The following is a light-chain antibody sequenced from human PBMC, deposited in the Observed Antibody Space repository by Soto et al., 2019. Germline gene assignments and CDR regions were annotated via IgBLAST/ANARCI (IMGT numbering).Light chain of an antibody. CDR2: GAS. V-gene: IGKV3-20*01. CDR3: QQYGSSPRT. Sequence: IMMTQSPATLSVSPGERATLSCRASQSVSSSYLAWYQQKPGQAPRPLIYGASSRATGIPDRFSGSESGTDFTLTISRLEPEDFAVYYCQQYGSSPRTFGQGTKVDIK. J-gene: IGKJ1*01. CDR1: QSVSSSY.